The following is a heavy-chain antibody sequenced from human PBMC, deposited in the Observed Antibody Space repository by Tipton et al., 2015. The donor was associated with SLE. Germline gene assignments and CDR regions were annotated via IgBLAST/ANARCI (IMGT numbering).Heavy chain of an antibody. D-gene: IGHD6-19*01. J-gene: IGHJ4*02. Sequence: LRLSCAASGFTFDDYAMHWVRQAPGKGMEWIGYIYYSGNTNYNPSLKSRVTISVDTSKNQFSLKLSPVTAADTAVYYCAREGAGVAVNWGQGTLVTVSS. CDR1: GFTFDDYA. CDR2: IYYSGNT. CDR3: AREGAGVAVN. V-gene: IGHV4-59*12.